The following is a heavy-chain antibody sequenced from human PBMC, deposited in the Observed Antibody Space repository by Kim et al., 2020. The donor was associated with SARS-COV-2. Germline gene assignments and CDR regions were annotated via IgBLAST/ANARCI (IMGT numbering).Heavy chain of an antibody. Sequence: GGSLRLSCAASGFTFDDYAMHWVRQAPGKGLEWVSGISWNSGSIGYADSVKGRFTISRDNAKNSLYLQMNSLRAEDTALYYCAKEPLTGGGVYFDYWGQGTLVTVSS. CDR2: ISWNSGSI. V-gene: IGHV3-9*01. D-gene: IGHD2-8*02. CDR1: GFTFDDYA. CDR3: AKEPLTGGGVYFDY. J-gene: IGHJ4*02.